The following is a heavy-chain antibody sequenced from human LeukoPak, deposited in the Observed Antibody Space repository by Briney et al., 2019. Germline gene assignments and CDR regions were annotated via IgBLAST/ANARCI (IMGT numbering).Heavy chain of an antibody. D-gene: IGHD3-3*01. V-gene: IGHV1-69*04. CDR3: ARDQRGFWSGYYYYYYMDV. J-gene: IGHJ6*03. CDR2: IIPILGIA. Sequence: ASAKVSCKASGGTFSSYAISWVRQAPGQGLEWMGGIIPILGIANYAQKFQGRVTITADKSTSTAYMELSSLRSEDTAVYYCARDQRGFWSGYYYYYYMDVWGKGTTVTVSS. CDR1: GGTFSSYA.